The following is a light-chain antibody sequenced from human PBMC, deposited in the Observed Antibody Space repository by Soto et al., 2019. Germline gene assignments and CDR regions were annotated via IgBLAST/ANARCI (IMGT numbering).Light chain of an antibody. Sequence: QSVLTQPASVSGSPGQSITISCTGTSSDVGGYKFVSWYQQHPGKAPKLMIYEVSNRPSGVSSRFSGSKSGNTASLTISWLQAEDEADYYCGSYTGSIYVFVPGTKVTVL. CDR3: GSYTGSIYV. CDR1: SSDVGGYKF. J-gene: IGLJ1*01. CDR2: EVS. V-gene: IGLV2-14*01.